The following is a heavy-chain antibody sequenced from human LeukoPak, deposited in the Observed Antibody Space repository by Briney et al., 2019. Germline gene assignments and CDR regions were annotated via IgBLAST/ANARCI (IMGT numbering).Heavy chain of an antibody. Sequence: PSGTLSLTCAVSGGSISSSNWWSWVLQPPGKGLEWIVEIYHSGSTNYNPSLKSRVTISVDKSKNQFSLKLSSVTAADTAVYYCARITFVVEGSGMDVWGQGTTVTVSS. CDR2: IYHSGST. CDR1: GGSISSSNW. J-gene: IGHJ6*02. V-gene: IGHV4-4*02. CDR3: ARITFVVEGSGMDV. D-gene: IGHD2-21*01.